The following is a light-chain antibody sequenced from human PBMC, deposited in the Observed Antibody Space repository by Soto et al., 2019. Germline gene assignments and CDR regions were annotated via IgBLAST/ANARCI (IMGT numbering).Light chain of an antibody. CDR1: QSISSW. CDR2: TAS. J-gene: IGKJ1*01. V-gene: IGKV1-5*03. Sequence: DIQMTQSPSTLSASVGDRVTITCRASQSISSWLAWYQQKPGKAPKLLIYTASSLESGVPSRFSGSGSGTQFTLTITSLQPDDFATYYCQQYSSYSFGQGTKVEIQ. CDR3: QQYSSYS.